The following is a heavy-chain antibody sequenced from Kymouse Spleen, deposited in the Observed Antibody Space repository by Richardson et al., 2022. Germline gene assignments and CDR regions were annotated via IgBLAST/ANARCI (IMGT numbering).Heavy chain of an antibody. J-gene: IGHJ4*02. D-gene: IGHD6-19*01. Sequence: EVQLVESGGGLVQPGGSLRLSCAASGFTFSSYWMSWVRQAPGKGLEWVANIKQDGSEKYYVDSVKGRFTISRDNAKNSLYLQMNSLRAEDTAVYYCARDRRYSSGWYEDYWGQGTLVTVSS. V-gene: IGHV3-7*01. CDR3: ARDRRYSSGWYEDY. CDR2: IKQDGSEK. CDR1: GFTFSSYW.